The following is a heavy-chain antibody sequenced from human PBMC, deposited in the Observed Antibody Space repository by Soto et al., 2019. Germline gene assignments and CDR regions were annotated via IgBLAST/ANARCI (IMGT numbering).Heavy chain of an antibody. Sequence: PGESLKISCKGSGYSFTSYWIGWVRQMPGKGLEWMGVIYPGDSDTRYSPSFQGQVTISADKSISTAYLQWSSLKASDTAMYYCARQGEYYDYYYGMDVWGQGTTVTVSS. CDR1: GYSFTSYW. V-gene: IGHV5-51*01. D-gene: IGHD2-21*01. CDR3: ARQGEYYDYYYGMDV. CDR2: IYPGDSDT. J-gene: IGHJ6*02.